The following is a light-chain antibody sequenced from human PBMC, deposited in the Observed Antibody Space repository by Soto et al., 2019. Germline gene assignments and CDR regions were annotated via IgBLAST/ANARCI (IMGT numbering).Light chain of an antibody. CDR2: EVR. CDR1: MRDVGGYNL. J-gene: IGLJ2*01. V-gene: IGLV2-14*01. CDR3: SSFTSQSSLI. Sequence: QSVLTQPASVSGSPGQSITISCAGTMRDVGGYNLVSWYQQHPGRAPQLILYEVRNRPSGISFRFSGSKSGNTASLTISGLQAEDEADYYCSSFTSQSSLIFGGGTKVTVL.